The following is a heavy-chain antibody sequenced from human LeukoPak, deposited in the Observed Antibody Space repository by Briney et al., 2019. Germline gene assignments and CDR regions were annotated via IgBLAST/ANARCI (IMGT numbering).Heavy chain of an antibody. CDR3: ALEYSSSSDAFDI. D-gene: IGHD6-6*01. CDR2: IIPIFGTA. J-gene: IGHJ3*02. V-gene: IGHV1-69*13. Sequence: GASVKVSCKASGYTFTSYAISWVRQAPGQGLEWMGGIIPIFGTANYAQKFQGRVTITADESTSTAYMELSSLRSEDTAVYYCALEYSSSSDAFDIWGQGTMVTVSS. CDR1: GYTFTSYA.